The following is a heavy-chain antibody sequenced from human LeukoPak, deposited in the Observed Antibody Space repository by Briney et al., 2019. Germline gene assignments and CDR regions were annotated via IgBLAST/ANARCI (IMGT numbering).Heavy chain of an antibody. CDR2: IKQDGSEK. CDR1: GFTFSSYW. V-gene: IGHV3-7*01. J-gene: IGHJ3*02. D-gene: IGHD3-9*01. CDR3: ARDGNYDILTGYYMEAFDI. Sequence: PGGSLRLSCAASGFTFSSYWMSWVRQAPGKGLEWVANIKQDGSEKYYVDSVKGRFTISRDNAKNSLYLQMNSLRAENTAVYYCARDGNYDILTGYYMEAFDIWGQGTMVTVSS.